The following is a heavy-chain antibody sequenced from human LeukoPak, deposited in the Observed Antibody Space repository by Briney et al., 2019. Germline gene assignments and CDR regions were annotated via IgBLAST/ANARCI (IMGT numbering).Heavy chain of an antibody. Sequence: SETLSLTCTVSGGSISSSSAYWGWIRQPPGKGLEWIGSIYYSKNTYYNPSLKSRVTISADTSKNQFSLTLGSVSATDTTVYYCVSPRGFSYGYFDYWGQGTLVTVSS. CDR1: GGSISSSSAY. CDR3: VSPRGFSYGYFDY. V-gene: IGHV4-39*01. J-gene: IGHJ4*02. CDR2: IYYSKNT. D-gene: IGHD5-18*01.